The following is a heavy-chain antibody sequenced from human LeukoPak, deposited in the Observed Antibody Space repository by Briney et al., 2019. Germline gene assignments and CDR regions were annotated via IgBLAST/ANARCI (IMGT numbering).Heavy chain of an antibody. J-gene: IGHJ6*03. D-gene: IGHD3-16*01. CDR3: AKDYAGGWPKRGMDV. CDR2: ISSSGSTI. V-gene: IGHV3-48*03. CDR1: GFTFSTYE. Sequence: GGSLRLSCAASGFTFSTYEMNWVRQAPGKGLEWVSYISSSGSTIYYVDSVKGRFTISRDNAKNSLYLQMNSLRAEDTAVYYCAKDYAGGWPKRGMDVWGKGATVTVSS.